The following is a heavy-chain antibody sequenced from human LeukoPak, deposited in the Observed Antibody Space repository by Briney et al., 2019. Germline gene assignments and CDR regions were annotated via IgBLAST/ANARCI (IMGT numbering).Heavy chain of an antibody. J-gene: IGHJ3*02. D-gene: IGHD6-13*01. CDR2: IYYSGST. CDR1: GGSFSGYY. CDR3: AGLGIDAFDI. Sequence: SETLSLTCAVYGGSFSGYYWSWIRQPPGKGLEWIGYIYYSGSTNYNPSLKSRVTISVDTSKNQFSLKLSSVTAADTAVYYCAGLGIDAFDIWGQGTMVTVSS. V-gene: IGHV4-59*01.